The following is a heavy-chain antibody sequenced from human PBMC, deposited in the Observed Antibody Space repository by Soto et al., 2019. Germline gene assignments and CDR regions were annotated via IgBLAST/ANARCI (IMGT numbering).Heavy chain of an antibody. V-gene: IGHV3-7*04. D-gene: IGHD6-19*01. J-gene: IGHJ4*02. CDR1: GFTFSSYW. CDR3: AREGSWEQWLLSPTSVFYFDY. Sequence: SGGSLRLSCAASGFTFSSYWMSWVRQAPGKGLEWVANIKQDGSEKYYVDSVKGRFTISRDNAKNSLYLQMNSLRAEDTAVYYCAREGSWEQWLLSPTSVFYFDYWGQGTLVTVSS. CDR2: IKQDGSEK.